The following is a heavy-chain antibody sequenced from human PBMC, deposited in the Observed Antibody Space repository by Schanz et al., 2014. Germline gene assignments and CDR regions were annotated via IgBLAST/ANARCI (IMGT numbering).Heavy chain of an antibody. CDR3: AKQIHYDILTVTRN. CDR2: IWSDGSGK. J-gene: IGHJ4*02. D-gene: IGHD3-9*01. CDR1: GFTFSSYA. V-gene: IGHV3-23*03. Sequence: EGQLLESGGGLIQPGGSLRLSCAASGFTFSSYAMSWVRQAPGKGLEWVAVIWSDGSGKYYADSVKGRFTISRDRFQNTLYLRMSSLRAEDTAVYYCAKQIHYDILTVTRNWGQGTLVTVSS.